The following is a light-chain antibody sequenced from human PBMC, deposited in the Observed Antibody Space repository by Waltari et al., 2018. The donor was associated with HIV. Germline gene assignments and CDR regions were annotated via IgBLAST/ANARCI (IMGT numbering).Light chain of an antibody. J-gene: IGLJ2*01. Sequence: SYELTQPPSVSVSPVQPASITCSGDKLGDKYACWYQQKPGQSPVLVIYHDSKRPSGIPERFSGSNSGNTATLTISGTQAMDEADYYCQAWDSSTAVVFGGGTKLTVL. CDR2: HDS. V-gene: IGLV3-1*01. CDR3: QAWDSSTAVV. CDR1: KLGDKY.